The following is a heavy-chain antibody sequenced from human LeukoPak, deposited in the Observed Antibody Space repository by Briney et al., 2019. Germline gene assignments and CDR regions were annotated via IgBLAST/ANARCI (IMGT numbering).Heavy chain of an antibody. V-gene: IGHV3-21*01. Sequence: PGGSLRLSCAASGFTFSNAWMSWVRQAPGKGLEWVSSISSSSSYIYYADSVKGRFTISRDNAKNSLYLQMNSLRAEDTAVYYCASIGWVQGEEELIDYWGQGTLVTVSS. J-gene: IGHJ4*02. CDR1: GFTFSNAW. CDR2: ISSSSSYI. CDR3: ASIGWVQGEEELIDY. D-gene: IGHD5-18*01.